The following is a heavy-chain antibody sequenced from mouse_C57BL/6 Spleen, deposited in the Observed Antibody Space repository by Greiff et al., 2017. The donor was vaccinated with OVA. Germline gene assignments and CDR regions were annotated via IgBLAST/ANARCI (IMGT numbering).Heavy chain of an antibody. V-gene: IGHV5-17*01. CDR2: ISSGSSTI. CDR1: GFTFSDYG. J-gene: IGHJ4*01. D-gene: IGHD1-1*01. Sequence: EVKLVESGGGLVKPGGSLKLSCAASGFTFSDYGMHWVRQAPEKGLEWVAYISSGSSTIYYADTVKGRFTISRDNAKNTLFLQMTSLRSEDTGMYYCARTVGGAMDYWGQGTSVTVSS. CDR3: ARTVGGAMDY.